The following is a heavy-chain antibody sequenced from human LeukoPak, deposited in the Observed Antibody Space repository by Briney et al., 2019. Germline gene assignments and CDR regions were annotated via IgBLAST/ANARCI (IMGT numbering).Heavy chain of an antibody. CDR3: ARDHFRYSSSSWYFDL. J-gene: IGHJ2*01. D-gene: IGHD6-6*01. CDR1: GGSISSGSYY. Sequence: SQTLSLTCTVSGGSISSGSYYWSWIRQPAGEGLEWIGRIYTSGSTNYNPSLKSRVTISVDTSKNQFSLKLSSVTAADTAVYYCARDHFRYSSSSWYFDLWGRGTLVTVSS. CDR2: IYTSGST. V-gene: IGHV4-61*02.